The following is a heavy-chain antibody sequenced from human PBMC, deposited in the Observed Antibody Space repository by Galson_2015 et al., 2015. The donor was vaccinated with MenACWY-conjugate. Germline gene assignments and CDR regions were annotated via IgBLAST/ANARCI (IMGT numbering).Heavy chain of an antibody. Sequence: SVKVSCKASGYTFSSYAMHWVRQAPGQGLEWMGWISAGNGNTKYSQKFQGRVTMTRDTSASTAYMALSSLRSEDTAVYYCARQRLIVQPAALGYSSGMDVWGQGTTVTVSS. D-gene: IGHD2-2*01. CDR2: ISAGNGNT. CDR3: ARQRLIVQPAALGYSSGMDV. J-gene: IGHJ6*02. V-gene: IGHV1-3*01. CDR1: GYTFSSYA.